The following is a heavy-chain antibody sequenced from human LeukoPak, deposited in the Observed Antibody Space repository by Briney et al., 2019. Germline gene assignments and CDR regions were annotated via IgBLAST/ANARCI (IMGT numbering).Heavy chain of an antibody. CDR2: ISWNSGSI. D-gene: IGHD6-13*01. Sequence: GGSLRLSCAASGFTFDDYAMHWVRQAPGKGLEWVSGISWNSGSIGYADSVKGRFTISRDNAKNSLYLQMNSLRAEDTALYYCAKDIQDSSSWYGVDYWGQGTLVTVSS. CDR1: GFTFDDYA. V-gene: IGHV3-9*01. J-gene: IGHJ4*02. CDR3: AKDIQDSSSWYGVDY.